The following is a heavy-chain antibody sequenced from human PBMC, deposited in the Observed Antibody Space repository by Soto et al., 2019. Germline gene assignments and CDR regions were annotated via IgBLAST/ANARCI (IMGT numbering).Heavy chain of an antibody. CDR1: GFTFSSYA. Sequence: GGSLRLSCAASGFTFSSYAMSWVRQAPGKGLEWVSAISGSGGSTYYADSVKGRFTISRDNSKNTLYLKMNSLRAEDTAVYYCAKDRVYGYGEPDKFDYWGQGTLVTVSS. CDR2: ISGSGGST. J-gene: IGHJ4*02. V-gene: IGHV3-23*01. D-gene: IGHD4-17*01. CDR3: AKDRVYGYGEPDKFDY.